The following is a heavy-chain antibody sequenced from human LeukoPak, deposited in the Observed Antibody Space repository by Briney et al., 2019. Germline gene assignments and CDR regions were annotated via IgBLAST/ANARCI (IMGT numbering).Heavy chain of an antibody. CDR2: ISGDGGST. CDR3: AKDRSISGGYYYMDV. CDR1: GFTFDDYA. V-gene: IGHV3-43*02. Sequence: PGGSLRLSCAASGFTFDDYAMHWVRQAPGKGLEWVSLISGDGGSTYYADSVKGRFTISRDNSKNSLYLQMNSLRTEDTALYYCAKDRSISGGYYYMDVWGKGTTVTVSS. J-gene: IGHJ6*03. D-gene: IGHD3-3*02.